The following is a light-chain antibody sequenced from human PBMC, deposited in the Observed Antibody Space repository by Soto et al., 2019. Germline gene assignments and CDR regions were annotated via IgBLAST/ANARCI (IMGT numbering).Light chain of an antibody. J-gene: IGKJ2*01. V-gene: IGKV1-5*03. Sequence: DIQITQAPSPLSASIVDRVTITCRASQTMDNWLAWYQQKPGKVPRLLIYAASNFQSGVPSRFSGSGSGTEFTLTIRSVQPDDFATYYCQHYKRYPYTFGQGTKVDI. CDR2: AAS. CDR3: QHYKRYPYT. CDR1: QTMDNW.